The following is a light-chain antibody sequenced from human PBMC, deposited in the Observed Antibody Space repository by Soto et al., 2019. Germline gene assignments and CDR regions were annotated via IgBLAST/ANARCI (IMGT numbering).Light chain of an antibody. Sequence: DIQMSQSPSTLSASVGDRVTITCRASQRIANWVAWYQQKPGKAPKLLISRASTLESGVPPRFSGSGAGTEFTLTISSLQPDDFATYYCQQYHSYSWTFGQGTKVDIK. V-gene: IGKV1-5*03. CDR1: QRIANW. CDR3: QQYHSYSWT. CDR2: RAS. J-gene: IGKJ1*01.